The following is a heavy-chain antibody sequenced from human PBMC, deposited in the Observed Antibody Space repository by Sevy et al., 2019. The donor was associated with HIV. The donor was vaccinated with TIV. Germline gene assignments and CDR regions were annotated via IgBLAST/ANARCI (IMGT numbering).Heavy chain of an antibody. CDR3: ARAGIGDFWSGYYGIDH. V-gene: IGHV3-74*01. CDR1: GFTFSSYA. D-gene: IGHD3-3*01. CDR2: IHTDGSSS. Sequence: GGSLRLSCAASGFTFSSYAMHWVRQAPGKGLVSVSYIHTDGSSSYYADYVKGRFTISRDNAQNTLYLQMKSLRAEDTAVYYCARAGIGDFWSGYYGIDHWGQGTLVTVSS. J-gene: IGHJ4*02.